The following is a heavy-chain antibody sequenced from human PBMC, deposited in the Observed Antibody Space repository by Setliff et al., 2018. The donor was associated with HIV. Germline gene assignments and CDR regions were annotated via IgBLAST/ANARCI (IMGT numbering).Heavy chain of an antibody. CDR3: ASMERGSGFSNRNYLDY. CDR1: GGAIDDINW. CDR2: IYHSGTT. D-gene: IGHD6-19*01. Sequence: SETLSLTCAVSGGAIDDINWWNWVRQSPGKGLEWIGEIYHSGTTNYNPSLKSRVTISVDKPRNQFSLKLTSATAADTAVYYCASMERGSGFSNRNYLDYWGQGTLVTVSS. J-gene: IGHJ4*02. V-gene: IGHV4-4*02.